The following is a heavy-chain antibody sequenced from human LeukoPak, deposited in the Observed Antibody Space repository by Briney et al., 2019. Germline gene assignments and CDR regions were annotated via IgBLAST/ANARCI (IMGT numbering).Heavy chain of an antibody. CDR1: GGSINNSY. CDR3: AGDMGEYGDYENWFDP. D-gene: IGHD4-17*01. J-gene: IGHJ5*02. Sequence: SETLSLICTVSGGSINNSYWSWIRQSPGKGLEWIGYIYYSGDTNYNPSLKSRVTISVDTSKNQVSLKLRSVTAADTAVYYCAGDMGEYGDYENWFDPWGHGTLVTVSS. CDR2: IYYSGDT. V-gene: IGHV4-59*01.